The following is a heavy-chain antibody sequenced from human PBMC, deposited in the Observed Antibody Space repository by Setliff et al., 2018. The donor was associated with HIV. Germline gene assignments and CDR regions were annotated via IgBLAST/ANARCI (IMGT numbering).Heavy chain of an antibody. J-gene: IGHJ4*02. V-gene: IGHV4-34*09. CDR1: GGSFNGYY. D-gene: IGHD5-12*01. CDR2: INHSGST. Sequence: SETLSLTCAVYGGSFNGYYWSWIRQPPGKGLEWIGEINHSGSTNYNPSLKSRVTISIDTSKNQFSLKLRSVTAADTAVYYCARVMIGYSGYDAFDYWGQGTLVTVSS. CDR3: ARVMIGYSGYDAFDY.